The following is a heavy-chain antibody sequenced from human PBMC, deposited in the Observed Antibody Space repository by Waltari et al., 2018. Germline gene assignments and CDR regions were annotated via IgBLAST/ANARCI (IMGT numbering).Heavy chain of an antibody. D-gene: IGHD3-3*01. CDR3: TSDAFGNSIGGVFDY. J-gene: IGHJ4*02. CDR1: GFVFRTFS. CDR2: ISSSSSQR. Sequence: DVQLVESGGGLVQPGGSLRLSCEASGFVFRTFSMNWVRQAPGKGLEWLSFISSSSSQRFYADSVRGRFTISRDNAKNSLYLQINSVRTEDTALYYCTSDAFGNSIGGVFDYWGQGTLVNVSS. V-gene: IGHV3-48*04.